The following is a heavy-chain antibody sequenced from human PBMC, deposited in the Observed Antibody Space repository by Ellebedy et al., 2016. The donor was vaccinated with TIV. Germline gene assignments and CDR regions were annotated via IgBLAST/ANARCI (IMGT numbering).Heavy chain of an antibody. Sequence: GESLKISCSASGFTFSTYSIHWVRQAPGEGLEYVSTISTNGVTAFYADSVRARFIISRDNSRNSVYVQMSSLRAEDTAVYYCVREGVPRDFDIWGQGTMVTVSS. CDR2: ISTNGVTA. V-gene: IGHV3-64*05. D-gene: IGHD2-2*01. CDR3: VREGVPRDFDI. J-gene: IGHJ3*02. CDR1: GFTFSTYS.